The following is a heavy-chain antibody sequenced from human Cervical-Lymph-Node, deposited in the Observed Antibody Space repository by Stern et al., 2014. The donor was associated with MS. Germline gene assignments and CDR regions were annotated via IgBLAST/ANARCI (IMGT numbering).Heavy chain of an antibody. CDR3: ARESSLRSLDP. CDR2: VYYSGRT. D-gene: IGHD2-2*01. V-gene: IGHV4-31*03. Sequence: VQLQESGPGLVRPSQTLSLTCSVSGGFISSGGYFWSWIRQHPGKGLEWVGNVYYSGRTNYNPSLNSRLTISLDTSKNQFFLKLTSVTAADTAVYYCARESSLRSLDPWGQGTLVTVSS. CDR1: GGFISSGGYF. J-gene: IGHJ5*02.